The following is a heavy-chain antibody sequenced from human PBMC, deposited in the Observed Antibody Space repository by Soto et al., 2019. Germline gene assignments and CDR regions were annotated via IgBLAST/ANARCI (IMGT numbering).Heavy chain of an antibody. V-gene: IGHV3-9*01. D-gene: IGHD3-3*01. CDR2: ISWNSGST. CDR1: GFTFDDYA. CDR3: AKDRRLYDFLDPGSS. J-gene: IGHJ4*02. Sequence: GGSLRLSCVASGFTFDDYAMHWVRQAPGKGLEWVSGISWNSGSTGYADSVKGRFTISRDNAKNSLYLQMNSLRPEDTALYYCAKDRRLYDFLDPGSSWGQGTLVTVSS.